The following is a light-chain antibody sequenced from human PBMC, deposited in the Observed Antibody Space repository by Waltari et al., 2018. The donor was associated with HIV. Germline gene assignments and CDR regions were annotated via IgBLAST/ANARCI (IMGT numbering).Light chain of an antibody. Sequence: DIQMTQSPSTLSASVGDRVTITCRASQSISNRLAWYQQKPGKAHKLLIYKASSLESGVPSRFSGSGSGTEFTLTISSLPPDDFASYYCQQYNNYWTFGQGTKVEIK. CDR3: QQYNNYWT. CDR1: QSISNR. J-gene: IGKJ1*01. V-gene: IGKV1-5*03. CDR2: KAS.